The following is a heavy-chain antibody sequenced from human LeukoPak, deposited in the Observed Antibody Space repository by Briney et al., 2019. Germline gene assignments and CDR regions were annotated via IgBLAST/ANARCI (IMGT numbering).Heavy chain of an antibody. Sequence: PSETLSLTCTVSGGSISSGSYYWSWIRQPAGKGLEWIGRIYTSGSTNYNPSLKSQVTISVDTSKNQFSLKLSSVTAADTAVYYCARDYYYYDSSGYSHDAFDTWGQGTMVTVSS. V-gene: IGHV4-61*02. J-gene: IGHJ3*02. CDR2: IYTSGST. D-gene: IGHD3-22*01. CDR1: GGSISSGSYY. CDR3: ARDYYYYDSSGYSHDAFDT.